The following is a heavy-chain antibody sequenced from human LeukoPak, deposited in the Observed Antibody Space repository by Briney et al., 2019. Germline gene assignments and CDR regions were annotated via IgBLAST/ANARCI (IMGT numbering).Heavy chain of an antibody. Sequence: VASVKVSCKASGYTFTSYAMHWVRQAPGQRLEWMGWINAGNGNTKYSQEFQGRVTITRDTSASTAYMELSSLRSEDTAVYYCARDYWLGGYYGSGTCFDYWGQGTLVTVSS. J-gene: IGHJ4*02. CDR1: GYTFTSYA. V-gene: IGHV1-3*01. CDR3: ARDYWLGGYYGSGTCFDY. D-gene: IGHD3-10*01. CDR2: INAGNGNT.